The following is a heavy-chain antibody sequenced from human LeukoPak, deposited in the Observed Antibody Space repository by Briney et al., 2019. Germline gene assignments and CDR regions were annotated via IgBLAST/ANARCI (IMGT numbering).Heavy chain of an antibody. V-gene: IGHV3-73*01. J-gene: IGHJ4*02. CDR2: IRSKANSYAT. CDR1: GFTFSSYA. CDR3: TRRTVGAYGLGY. D-gene: IGHD1-26*01. Sequence: GGSLRLSCAASGFTFSSYAMSWVRQASGKGLEWVGRIRSKANSYATAYAASVKGRFTISRDDSKNTAYLQMNGLKTEDTAVYYCTRRTVGAYGLGYWGQGTLVTVSS.